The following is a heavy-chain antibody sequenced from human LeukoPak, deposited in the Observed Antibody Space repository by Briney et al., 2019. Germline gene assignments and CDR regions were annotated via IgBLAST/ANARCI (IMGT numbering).Heavy chain of an antibody. CDR2: VDPNSGGT. CDR3: ARGGGGDDAFDI. D-gene: IGHD4-23*01. V-gene: IGHV1-2*02. J-gene: IGHJ3*02. Sequence: ASMKVSCKASGYTFTDYYIHWVRQAPGQGLEWMGWVDPNSGGTNYPQRFQGRVTMTRDMSINTAYLDLSRLRSDVTAVYYCARGGGGDDAFDIWGQGTMVTVSS. CDR1: GYTFTDYY.